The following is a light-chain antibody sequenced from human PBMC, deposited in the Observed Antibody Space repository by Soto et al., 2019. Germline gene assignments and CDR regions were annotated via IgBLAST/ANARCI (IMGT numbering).Light chain of an antibody. Sequence: QSVLTQPASVSGFPGQSITISCTGTSSDVGGYNYVSWYQQHPGRAPKLMIYEVSNRPSGFSNRFSGSKSGNTASLTISGLQAEDEADYYCSSYTSRSTLDVFGTGTKSPS. CDR3: SSYTSRSTLDV. J-gene: IGLJ1*01. CDR2: EVS. V-gene: IGLV2-14*01. CDR1: SSDVGGYNY.